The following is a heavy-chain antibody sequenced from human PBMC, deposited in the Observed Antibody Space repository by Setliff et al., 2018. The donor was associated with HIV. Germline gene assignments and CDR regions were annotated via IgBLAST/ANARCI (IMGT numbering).Heavy chain of an antibody. Sequence: PGGSLRLSCAASGFPFSNYWMGWVRQAPGKGLEWVANINQDGSAKDYVDSVKGRFTISRDNAKNSLYLQMNSLRAGDTAVCYCAREYGYSYANDAVDIWGQGTMVTVSS. D-gene: IGHD5-18*01. CDR1: GFPFSNYW. J-gene: IGHJ3*02. CDR2: INQDGSAK. CDR3: AREYGYSYANDAVDI. V-gene: IGHV3-7*01.